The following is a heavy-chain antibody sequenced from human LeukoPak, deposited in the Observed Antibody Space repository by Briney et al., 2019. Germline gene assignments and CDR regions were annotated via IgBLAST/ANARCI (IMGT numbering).Heavy chain of an antibody. CDR3: ARECPDGGYDAYYYYGMDV. CDR1: GYTFTSYY. V-gene: IGHV1-46*01. Sequence: GASVKVSCKASGYTFTSYYMHWVRQAPGQGLEWMGIINPSGGSTSYAQKFQGRVTMTRDTSTSTVYMELSSLRSEDTAVYHCARECPDGGYDAYYYYGMDVWGQGTTVTVSS. D-gene: IGHD5-12*01. CDR2: INPSGGST. J-gene: IGHJ6*02.